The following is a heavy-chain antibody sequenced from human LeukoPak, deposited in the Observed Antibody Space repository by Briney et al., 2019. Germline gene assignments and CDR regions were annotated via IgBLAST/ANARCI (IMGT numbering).Heavy chain of an antibody. CDR3: ASGYYSNHDAFDI. V-gene: IGHV1-24*01. CDR2: FDPEDGET. J-gene: IGHJ3*02. D-gene: IGHD3-22*01. CDR1: GYTLTELS. Sequence: GASVKVSCKVSGYTLTELSMHWVRQAPGKGLEWMRGFDPEDGETIYAQKFQGRVTMTEDTSTDTAYMELSSLRSEDTAVYYCASGYYSNHDAFDIWGQGTMVTVSS.